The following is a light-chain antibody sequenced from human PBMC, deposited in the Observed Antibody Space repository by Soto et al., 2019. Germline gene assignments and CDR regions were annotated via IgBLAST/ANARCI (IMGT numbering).Light chain of an antibody. CDR1: TSNIGSNY. Sequence: QSALTQPPSASGTPGQAVAISRSGSTSNIGSNYVYWYQQLPGTAPKLLIYRNNQRPSGVPDRFSGSKAGTSASLAISGLRSDDEADYFCATWDDSLNGFYDCGTGTKVTVL. J-gene: IGLJ1*01. CDR3: ATWDDSLNGFYD. CDR2: RNN. V-gene: IGLV1-47*01.